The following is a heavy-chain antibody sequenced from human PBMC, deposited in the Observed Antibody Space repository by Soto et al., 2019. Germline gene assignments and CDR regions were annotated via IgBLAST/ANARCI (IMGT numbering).Heavy chain of an antibody. CDR2: IWYDGSNK. CDR3: ARSFTRFYGSGVNWFDP. Sequence: QVQLVESGGGVVQPWRSLRLSCAASGFTFSSYGMHWVRQAPGKGLERVAVIWYDGSNKYYADSVKGRFTISRENSKKTLYLQMNSLRAEDTAVYYCARSFTRFYGSGVNWFDPWGQGTLVTVSS. CDR1: GFTFSSYG. D-gene: IGHD3-10*01. J-gene: IGHJ5*02. V-gene: IGHV3-33*01.